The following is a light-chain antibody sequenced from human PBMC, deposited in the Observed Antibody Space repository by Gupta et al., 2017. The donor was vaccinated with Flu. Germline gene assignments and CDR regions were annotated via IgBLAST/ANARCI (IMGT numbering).Light chain of an antibody. CDR1: SSDVGGYDY. CDR3: SSYTSTNTVVV. CDR2: EVS. J-gene: IGLJ2*01. V-gene: IGLV2-14*01. Sequence: IAISCTGTSSDVGGYDYVSWYQQHPGKAPKLMFFEVSRRPAGISDRFSGSKSGNTASLTISGLLAEDEAFYYCSSYTSTNTVVVFGGGTKLTVL.